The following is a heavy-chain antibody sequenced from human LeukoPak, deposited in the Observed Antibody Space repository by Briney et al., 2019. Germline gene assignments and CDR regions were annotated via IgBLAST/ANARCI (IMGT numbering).Heavy chain of an antibody. D-gene: IGHD5/OR15-5a*01. J-gene: IGHJ4*02. CDR3: AAGGVYDLFDY. V-gene: IGHV1-24*01. Sequence: ASVKVSCKDSGYTLIHLFMHWVRQAPGKGREWMGGFDPGDGERIYTQKFQGRVTMTEATSTDTAYMELSSLRSEDTAVYYCAAGGVYDLFDYWGQGTLVTVSS. CDR1: GYTLIHLF. CDR2: FDPGDGER.